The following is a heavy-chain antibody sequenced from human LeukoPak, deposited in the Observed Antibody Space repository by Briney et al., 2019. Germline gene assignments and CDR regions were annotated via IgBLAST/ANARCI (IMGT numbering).Heavy chain of an antibody. CDR3: VKGSQVVYSPSFDS. CDR1: GFSFSTSA. Sequence: PGGSLRPSCSASGFSFSTSAMHWVRQAPGKGLQYVSAIGTNGISTYYADSVEGRFTISRDNAGNMVYLQMSSLRTEDTAVYYCVKGSQVVYSPSFDSWGQGTLVTVSS. D-gene: IGHD2-2*01. V-gene: IGHV3-64D*06. CDR2: IGTNGIST. J-gene: IGHJ4*02.